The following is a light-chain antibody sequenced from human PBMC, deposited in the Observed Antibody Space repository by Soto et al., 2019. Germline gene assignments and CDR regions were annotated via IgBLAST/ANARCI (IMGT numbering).Light chain of an antibody. CDR1: SSDVGAYNY. CDR2: DNN. CDR3: GTWDSSLSVYV. Sequence: QSALTQPASVSGSPGQSITISCTGTSSDVGAYNYVSWYQQHPGKAPKLMIYDNNNRPSWIPDRFSGSKSGTSATLGITGLQTGDEADYYCGTWDSSLSVYVFGTGTKVTVL. J-gene: IGLJ1*01. V-gene: IGLV2-14*01.